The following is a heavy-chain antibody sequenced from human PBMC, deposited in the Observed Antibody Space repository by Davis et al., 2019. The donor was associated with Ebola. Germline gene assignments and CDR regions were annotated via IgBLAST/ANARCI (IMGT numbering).Heavy chain of an antibody. CDR1: GYTFPSYA. V-gene: IGHV1-3*01. J-gene: IGHJ6*02. Sequence: ASVTVSCKASGYTFPSYALHWVRQAPGQRLEWMGWIHAGNGNTKYSQKFQGRVTITRDTSASTAYMELSSLRSEDTAVYYCAREHTAMVFSYYYGMEVWGQGTTVTVS. D-gene: IGHD5-18*01. CDR2: IHAGNGNT. CDR3: AREHTAMVFSYYYGMEV.